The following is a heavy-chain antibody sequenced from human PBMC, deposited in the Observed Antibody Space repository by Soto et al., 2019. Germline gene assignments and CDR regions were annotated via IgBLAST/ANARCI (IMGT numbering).Heavy chain of an antibody. CDR3: AREKIPDYGDYVYYYYGMDV. D-gene: IGHD4-17*01. CDR2: ISAYNGNT. Sequence: QVQLVQSGAEVKKPGASVKVSCKASGYTFTSYGISWVRQAPGQGLEWMGWISAYNGNTNYAQKLQGRVTMTTATSTSTAYMEMRSLRSDDTAVYYCAREKIPDYGDYVYYYYGMDVWGQGTTVTVSS. J-gene: IGHJ6*02. V-gene: IGHV1-18*01. CDR1: GYTFTSYG.